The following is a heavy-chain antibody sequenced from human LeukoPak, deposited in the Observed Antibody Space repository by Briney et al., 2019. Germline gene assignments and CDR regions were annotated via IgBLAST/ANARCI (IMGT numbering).Heavy chain of an antibody. J-gene: IGHJ4*02. CDR3: ARDFPATVVTPYGFPRSFRGIGY. CDR1: GYTFTSYY. D-gene: IGHD4-23*01. CDR2: INPSGGST. V-gene: IGHV1-46*01. Sequence: ASVKVSCKASGYTFTSYYMHWVRQAPGQGLEWMGIINPSGGSTSYAQKFQGRVTMTRDTSTSTVYMELSSLRSEDTAVYYCARDFPATVVTPYGFPRSFRGIGYWGQGTLVTVSS.